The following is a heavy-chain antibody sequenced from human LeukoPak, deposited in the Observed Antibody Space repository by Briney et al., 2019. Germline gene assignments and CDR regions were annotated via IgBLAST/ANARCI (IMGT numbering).Heavy chain of an antibody. Sequence: ASVKVSCKASGYTFTSHGISWVRQAPGQGLEWMGWINPNSGGTNYAQKFQGRVTMTRDTSISTAYMELSRLRSDDTAVYYCARATTSGWFLGGVAFDIWGQGTMVTVSS. D-gene: IGHD6-19*01. V-gene: IGHV1-2*02. CDR3: ARATTSGWFLGGVAFDI. CDR2: INPNSGGT. CDR1: GYTFTSHG. J-gene: IGHJ3*02.